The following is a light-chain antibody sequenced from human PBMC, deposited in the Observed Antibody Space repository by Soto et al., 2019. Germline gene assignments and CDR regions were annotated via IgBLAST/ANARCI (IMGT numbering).Light chain of an antibody. CDR2: DAS. J-gene: IGKJ2*01. CDR1: QSVSSY. Sequence: EIVLTQSPATLSLSPGERATLSCRASQSVSSYLAWYQQKPGQAPRLPIYDASNRATGIPARFSGSGSGTDFTLTISSLEPKDFAVYYCQQRSNWPPTFGQGTKLEIK. CDR3: QQRSNWPPT. V-gene: IGKV3-11*01.